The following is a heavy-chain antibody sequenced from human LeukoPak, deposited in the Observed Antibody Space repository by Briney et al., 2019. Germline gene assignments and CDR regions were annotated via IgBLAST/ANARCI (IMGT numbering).Heavy chain of an antibody. CDR3: ARYYYDSSGYYPLDY. D-gene: IGHD3-22*01. CDR1: GYTFTGSG. CDR2: ISAYNGNT. Sequence: GASVKVSCKASGYTFTGSGINWVRQAPGQGLEWMGWISAYNGNTNYAQKLQGRVTMTTDTSTSTAYMELRSLRSDDTAVYYCARYYYDSSGYYPLDYWGQGTLVTVSS. J-gene: IGHJ4*02. V-gene: IGHV1-18*04.